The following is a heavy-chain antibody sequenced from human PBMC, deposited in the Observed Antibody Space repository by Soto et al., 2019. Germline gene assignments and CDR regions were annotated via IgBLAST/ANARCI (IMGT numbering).Heavy chain of an antibody. Sequence: SETLSLTCTVSGGSVSNDNFYWSWIRQPPGKGLEWIGYVHSSGITNYNPSLKRRVTISVDTSRNQFSLRLSSVTAADTAVYYCARGLNMGQLTSHFDHWGQGTLVTVSS. V-gene: IGHV4-61*01. J-gene: IGHJ5*02. CDR2: VHSSGIT. CDR3: ARGLNMGQLTSHFDH. CDR1: GGSVSNDNFY. D-gene: IGHD3-16*01.